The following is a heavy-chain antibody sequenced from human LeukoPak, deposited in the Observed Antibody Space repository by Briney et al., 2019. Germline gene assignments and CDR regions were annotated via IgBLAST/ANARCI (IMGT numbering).Heavy chain of an antibody. V-gene: IGHV3-23*01. J-gene: IGHJ4*02. Sequence: GGSLRLSCAASGFTFSSYGMSWVRQAPGKGLEWVSGISGSGGSTYYADSVKGRFTISRDNSKNTLYLQMNSLRAEDTAVYYCAKGGPALEGEPKNFDYWGQGTLVTVSS. D-gene: IGHD3-3*01. CDR1: GFTFSSYG. CDR3: AKGGPALEGEPKNFDY. CDR2: ISGSGGST.